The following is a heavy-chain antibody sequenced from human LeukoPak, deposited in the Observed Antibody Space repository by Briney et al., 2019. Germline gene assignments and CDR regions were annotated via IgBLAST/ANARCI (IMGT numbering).Heavy chain of an antibody. D-gene: IGHD5-18*01. CDR2: IYYSGST. V-gene: IGHV4-59*01. CDR3: ARAGSLISYGIFDY. J-gene: IGHJ4*02. Sequence: SETLSLTCTVSGGSISSYYWSWIRQPPGKGLERIGYIYYSGSTNYNPSLKSRVTISVDTSKNQFSLKLSSVTAADTAVYYCARAGSLISYGIFDYWGQGTLVTASS. CDR1: GGSISSYY.